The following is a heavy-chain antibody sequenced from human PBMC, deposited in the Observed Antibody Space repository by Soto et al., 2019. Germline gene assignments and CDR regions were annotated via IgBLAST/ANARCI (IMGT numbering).Heavy chain of an antibody. V-gene: IGHV1-46*01. D-gene: IGHD6-13*01. CDR3: ARDLAAGDH. CDR2: INTASGST. J-gene: IGHJ4*02. Sequence: QVQLVQSGAEVKKPGASVKLSCRTSGYTFTHYYIHWVRQAPGQGLEWLGIINTASGSTNYAQDFQGRVTLTMYTSTTTVYMDLSGLRAEDTAIFCCARDLAAGDHWGQGTLVTVSS. CDR1: GYTFTHYY.